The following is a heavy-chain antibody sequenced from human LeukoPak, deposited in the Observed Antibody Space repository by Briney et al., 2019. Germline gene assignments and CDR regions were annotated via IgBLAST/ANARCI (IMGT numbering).Heavy chain of an antibody. J-gene: IGHJ6*02. D-gene: IGHD6-6*01. CDR2: ISSRSTFI. Sequence: GGSLRLSCAASGFIFSDYGMQWVRQAPGKGLEWVSSISSRSTFIYYADSVKGRFTISRDNAKTSLYLQVNSLRVEDTAVYYCARDGSSSLRGYYYGLDVWGQGTTVTVSS. CDR3: ARDGSSSLRGYYYGLDV. CDR1: GFIFSDYG. V-gene: IGHV3-21*01.